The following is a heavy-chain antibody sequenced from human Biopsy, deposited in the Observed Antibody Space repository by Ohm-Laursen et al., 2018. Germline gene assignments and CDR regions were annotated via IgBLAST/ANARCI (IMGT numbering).Heavy chain of an antibody. V-gene: IGHV4-39*01. J-gene: IGHJ5*02. CDR1: GGSISNNNYY. D-gene: IGHD3-22*01. CDR3: ARDYDTSGYYYVS. CDR2: IFYRGST. Sequence: SDTLSLTYTVSGGSISNNNYYWGWIRQPPGKGLEWIGSIFYRGSTHYKPSLKSRVNMSEDTSKNQFSLKLNSVTAADTAVYYCARDYDTSGYYYVSWGQGTLVTVSS.